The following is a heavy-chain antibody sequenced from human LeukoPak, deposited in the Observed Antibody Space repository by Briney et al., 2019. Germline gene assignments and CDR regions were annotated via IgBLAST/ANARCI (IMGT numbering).Heavy chain of an antibody. D-gene: IGHD5-24*01. Sequence: SETLSLTCTVSGGSISSSSYYWGWIRQPPGKGLEWIGSIYYSGSTYYNPSLKSRVTISVDTSKNQFSLKLSSVTAADTALYYCARAGGDGYNHDAFDIWGQGTMVTVSS. CDR1: GGSISSSSYY. CDR2: IYYSGST. V-gene: IGHV4-39*01. J-gene: IGHJ3*02. CDR3: ARAGGDGYNHDAFDI.